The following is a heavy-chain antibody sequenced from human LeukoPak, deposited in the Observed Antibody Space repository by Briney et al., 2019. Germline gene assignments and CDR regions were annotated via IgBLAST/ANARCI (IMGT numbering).Heavy chain of an antibody. J-gene: IGHJ4*02. CDR1: GFTFSSYT. V-gene: IGHV3-23*01. Sequence: PGGSLRLSCAASGFTFSSYTMSWVRQAPGKGLEWVSNIGGSASGTFYSDSVKGRFTISRDNSKNTLYLQMNSLRAEDTAVYYCAKGGDGSYYSRADCWGRGTLVTVSS. CDR2: IGGSASGT. D-gene: IGHD2-15*01. CDR3: AKGGDGSYYSRADC.